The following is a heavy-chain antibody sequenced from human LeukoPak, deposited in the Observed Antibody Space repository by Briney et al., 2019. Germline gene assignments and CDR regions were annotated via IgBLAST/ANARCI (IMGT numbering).Heavy chain of an antibody. Sequence: GSLRLSCTASGFTFGDYAMSWVRQPPGKGLEWIGEINHSGSTNYNPSLKSRVTISVDTSKNQFSLKLSPVTAADTAVYYCARDRPQGGWSGEVCDYWGQGTLVTVSS. V-gene: IGHV4-34*01. J-gene: IGHJ4*02. CDR3: ARDRPQGGWSGEVCDY. CDR1: GFTFGDYA. CDR2: INHSGST. D-gene: IGHD6-19*01.